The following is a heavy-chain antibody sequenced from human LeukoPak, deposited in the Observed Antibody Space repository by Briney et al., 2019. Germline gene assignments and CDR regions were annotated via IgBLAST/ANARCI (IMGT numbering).Heavy chain of an antibody. CDR3: ARSSMIVVVSYFDY. J-gene: IGHJ4*02. V-gene: IGHV1-69*04. CDR2: IIPILGIA. Sequence: SVKVSCKASGGTFSSYAISWVRQAPGQGLEWMGRIIPILGIANYAQKFQGRVTITAEKSTSTAYMGLSSLRSEDTAVYYCARSSMIVVVSYFDYWGQGTLVTVSS. D-gene: IGHD3-22*01. CDR1: GGTFSSYA.